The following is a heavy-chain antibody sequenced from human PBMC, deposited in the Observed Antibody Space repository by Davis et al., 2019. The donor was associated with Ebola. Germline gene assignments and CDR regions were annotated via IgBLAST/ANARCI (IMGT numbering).Heavy chain of an antibody. CDR1: GYTLTELS. Sequence: ASVKVSCKVSGYTLTELSMHWVRQAPGKGLEWMGGFDPEDGETIYAQKFQGRVTMTEDTSTDTAYMELSSLRSEDTAVYYCARDFDVGYCTGGVCYYYGMDVWGQGTTVTVSS. J-gene: IGHJ6*02. CDR2: FDPEDGET. V-gene: IGHV1-24*01. D-gene: IGHD2-8*02. CDR3: ARDFDVGYCTGGVCYYYGMDV.